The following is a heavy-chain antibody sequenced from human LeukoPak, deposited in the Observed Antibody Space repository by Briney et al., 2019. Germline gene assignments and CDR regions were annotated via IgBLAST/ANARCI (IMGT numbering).Heavy chain of an antibody. J-gene: IGHJ4*02. CDR2: IRSKAYGGTT. CDR1: GFTFGDYA. Sequence: GGSLRLSCTASGFTFGDYAMSWVRQAPGKGLEWVGFIRSKAYGGTTEYAASVKGRFTISRDDSKSIAYLQMNSLKTEDTAVYYCTRVEMITFGGVIDPLDYWGQGTLVTVSS. CDR3: TRVEMITFGGVIDPLDY. V-gene: IGHV3-49*04. D-gene: IGHD3-16*02.